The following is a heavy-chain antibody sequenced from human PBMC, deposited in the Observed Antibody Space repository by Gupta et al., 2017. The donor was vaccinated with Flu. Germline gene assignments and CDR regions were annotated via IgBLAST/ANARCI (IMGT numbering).Heavy chain of an antibody. V-gene: IGHV4-59*01. CDR1: GRSISSYY. D-gene: IGHD2-21*02. J-gene: IGHJ6*02. CDR3: ARSDSFYYYYYGMDV. CDR2: IYYSGST. Sequence: QVQLQESGPGLVKPSETLSLTCTVSGRSISSYYWSWIRQPPGKGLEWIGYIYYSGSTNYNPSLKSRVTISVDTSKNQFSLKLSSVTAADTAVYYCARSDSFYYYYYGMDVWGQGTTVTVSS.